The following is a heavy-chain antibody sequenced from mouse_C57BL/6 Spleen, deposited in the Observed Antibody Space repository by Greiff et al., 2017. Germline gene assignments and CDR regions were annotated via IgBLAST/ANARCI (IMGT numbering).Heavy chain of an antibody. CDR3: ARHEREIYYGNFYYFDY. Sequence: VQLQESGAELVKPGASVKLSCKASGYTFTEYTIHWVKQRSGQGLEWIGWFYPGSGSIKYNEKFKDKATLTADKSSSTVYMELSRLTSEDSAVYFCARHEREIYYGNFYYFDYWGQGTTLTVSS. CDR1: GYTFTEYT. V-gene: IGHV1-62-2*01. D-gene: IGHD2-1*01. J-gene: IGHJ2*01. CDR2: FYPGSGSI.